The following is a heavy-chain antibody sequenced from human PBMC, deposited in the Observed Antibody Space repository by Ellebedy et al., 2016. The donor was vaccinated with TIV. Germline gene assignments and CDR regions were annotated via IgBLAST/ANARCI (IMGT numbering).Heavy chain of an antibody. J-gene: IGHJ5*02. V-gene: IGHV4-59*12. CDR3: ATWRVANWFDP. D-gene: IGHD2-15*01. CDR2: IYYSGST. CDR1: GGSISSYY. Sequence: MPSETLSLTCTVSGGSISSYYWSWIRQPPGKGLEWIGYIYYSGSTNYNPSLKSRVTISVDTSKNQFSLKRSSVTAADTAVYYCATWRVANWFDPWGQGTLVTVSS.